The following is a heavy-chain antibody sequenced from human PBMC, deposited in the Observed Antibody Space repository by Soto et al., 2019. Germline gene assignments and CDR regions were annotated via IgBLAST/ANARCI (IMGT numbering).Heavy chain of an antibody. D-gene: IGHD4-4*01. Sequence: QPGGSLRLSCAASGFTFSSSAMSWVRQAPGKGLEWVSGISGGGVSTYYADSVKGRFTISRDNSKNTLYLQMNSLRGADTAVYYCAKDDYSNSYYYGMDVWGQGTMVTVSS. CDR1: GFTFSSSA. V-gene: IGHV3-23*01. CDR3: AKDDYSNSYYYGMDV. CDR2: ISGGGVST. J-gene: IGHJ6*02.